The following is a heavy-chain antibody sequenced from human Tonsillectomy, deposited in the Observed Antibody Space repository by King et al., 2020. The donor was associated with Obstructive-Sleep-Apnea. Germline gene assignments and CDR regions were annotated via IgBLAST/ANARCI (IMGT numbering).Heavy chain of an antibody. Sequence: VQLVESGGGVVQPGRSLRLSCAASGVNFRSYAMHWVRQAPGKGLEWVAVISYDGSNKYFPDSLKGRFTISRDTSKGTLYLQMNSLRAEDTAVYYCAGAIAGFYYFDDWGQGTLVTVSS. CDR3: AGAIAGFYYFDD. CDR2: ISYDGSNK. V-gene: IGHV3-30*04. D-gene: IGHD3-3*01. J-gene: IGHJ4*02. CDR1: GVNFRSYA.